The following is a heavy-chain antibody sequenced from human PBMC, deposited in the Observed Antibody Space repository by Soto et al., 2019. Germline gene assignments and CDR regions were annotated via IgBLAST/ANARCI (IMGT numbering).Heavy chain of an antibody. CDR3: AKDIRSGGSCADY. J-gene: IGHJ4*02. CDR2: ISYDGNNK. V-gene: IGHV3-30-3*01. Sequence: QVQLVESGGGEVQPGRSLRLSCAASGFTFSRYAMHWVRQAPGKGLEWVSVISYDGNNKYYADSVKGRFTISRDNSKNRVLLQMNGLRPEDTAVYYCAKDIRSGGSCADYWGQGTLVTVSS. CDR1: GFTFSRYA. D-gene: IGHD2-15*01.